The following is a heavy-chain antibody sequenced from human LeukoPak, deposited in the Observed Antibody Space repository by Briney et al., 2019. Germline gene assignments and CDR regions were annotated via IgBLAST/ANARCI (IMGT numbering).Heavy chain of an antibody. J-gene: IGHJ4*02. D-gene: IGHD3-22*01. CDR3: ASRVSTPDSSGFYHFDY. CDR2: ISGSGGST. CDR1: GFTFSSYA. V-gene: IGHV3-23*01. Sequence: GGSLRLSCAASGFTFSSYAMSWVRQAPGKGLEWVSAISGSGGSTYYADSVKGRFTISRDNSKNMLYLQMNSLRAEDTAVYYCASRVSTPDSSGFYHFDYWGQGTLVTVSS.